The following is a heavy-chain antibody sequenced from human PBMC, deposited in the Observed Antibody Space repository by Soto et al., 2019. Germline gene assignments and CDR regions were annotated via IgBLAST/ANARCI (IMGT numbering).Heavy chain of an antibody. CDR3: ARGQGHGGSAFDF. V-gene: IGHV4-59*01. CDR1: GGSTHSYY. J-gene: IGHJ4*02. D-gene: IGHD3-10*01. Sequence: QVQLQESGPGLVKPSETLSLTCTVSGGSTHSYYWAWIRQPPGKGLEWMGYVYYNGDTNYNPSLKSRVTISGDASKNQSSRKLTSVTPADTAVYYWARGQGHGGSAFDFWGQGTLVTVSS. CDR2: VYYNGDT.